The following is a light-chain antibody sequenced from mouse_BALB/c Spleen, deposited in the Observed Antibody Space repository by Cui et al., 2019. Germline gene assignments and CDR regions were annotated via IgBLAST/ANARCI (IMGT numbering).Light chain of an antibody. V-gene: IGKV5-43*01. CDR2: FAS. CDR1: QSISNN. Sequence: DIVLTQSPATPSVTPGDSVSPSCRASQSISNNLHWYQQKSQEAPRILIKFASRSISGIPSRFSGSGSGTDFTLSSNSGETEDCGMYFCQQSNSWPIFTFGSGTKLEIK. CDR3: QQSNSWPIFT. J-gene: IGKJ4*01.